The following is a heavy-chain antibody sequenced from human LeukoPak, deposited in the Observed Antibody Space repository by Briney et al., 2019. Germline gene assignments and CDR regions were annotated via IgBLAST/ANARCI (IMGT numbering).Heavy chain of an antibody. CDR1: GGSISSYY. CDR3: ARDLGYSYGPLNYYYYGMDV. Sequence: SETLPLTCTVSGGSISSYYWSWIRRPPGKGLEWIGYIYYSGSTNYNPSLKSRVTISVDTSKNQFSLKLSSVTAADTAVYYCARDLGYSYGPLNYYYYGMDVWGQGTTVTVSS. J-gene: IGHJ6*02. CDR2: IYYSGST. V-gene: IGHV4-59*01. D-gene: IGHD5-18*01.